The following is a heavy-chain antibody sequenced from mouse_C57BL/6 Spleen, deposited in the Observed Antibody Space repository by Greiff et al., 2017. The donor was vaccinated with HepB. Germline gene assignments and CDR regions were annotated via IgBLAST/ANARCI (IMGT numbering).Heavy chain of an antibody. CDR3: ARGLGHVYFDY. Sequence: EVQGVESGGGLVKPGGSLKLSCAASGFTFSSYAMSWVRQTPEKRLEWVATISDGGSYTYYPDNVKGRFTISRDNAKNNLYLQMSHLKSEDTAMYYCARGLGHVYFDYWGQGTTLTVSS. J-gene: IGHJ2*01. V-gene: IGHV5-4*01. D-gene: IGHD4-1*01. CDR2: ISDGGSYT. CDR1: GFTFSSYA.